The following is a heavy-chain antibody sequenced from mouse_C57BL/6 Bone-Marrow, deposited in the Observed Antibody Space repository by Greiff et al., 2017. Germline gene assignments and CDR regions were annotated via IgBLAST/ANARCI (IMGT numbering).Heavy chain of an antibody. CDR3: AREGYYYAMDY. V-gene: IGHV1-81*01. CDR1: GYTFTSYG. Sequence: QVQLKESGAELARPGASVKLSCKASGYTFTSYGISWVKQRTGQGLEWIGEIYPRSGNTYYNEKFKGKATLTADKSYSTAYMELRSLTSEDSAVYFWAREGYYYAMDYWGQGTSVTVSS. J-gene: IGHJ4*01. D-gene: IGHD2-2*01. CDR2: IYPRSGNT.